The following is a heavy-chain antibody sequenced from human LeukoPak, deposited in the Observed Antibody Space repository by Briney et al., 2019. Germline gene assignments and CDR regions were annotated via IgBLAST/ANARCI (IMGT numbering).Heavy chain of an antibody. V-gene: IGHV4-4*07. CDR3: ARLQWELLSNEYYCYMDV. D-gene: IGHD1-26*01. CDR1: VTSVTIYY. J-gene: IGHJ6*03. CDR2: IYTMGTT. Sequence: ETLSLTCTVSVTSVTIYYWSWSRQPAGKGLEWIGRIYTMGTTSYNPPLKSRVTISVDKSKNQFSLKLSSVTAADTAVYCCARLQWELLSNEYYCYMDVWGKGSTVTVCS.